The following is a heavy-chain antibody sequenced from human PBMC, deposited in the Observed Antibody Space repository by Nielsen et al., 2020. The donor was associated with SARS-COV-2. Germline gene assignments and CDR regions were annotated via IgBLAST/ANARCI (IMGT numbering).Heavy chain of an antibody. Sequence: SLKISCAASGFTFDDYAMHWVRQAPGKGLEWVSGISWNSGSIGYADSVKGRFTISRDNAKNSLYVQMNSLRAEDTALYYCAKDMSDGLWFGEFHDAFDIWGQGTMVTVSS. CDR3: AKDMSDGLWFGEFHDAFDI. CDR2: ISWNSGSI. D-gene: IGHD3-10*01. CDR1: GFTFDDYA. V-gene: IGHV3-9*01. J-gene: IGHJ3*02.